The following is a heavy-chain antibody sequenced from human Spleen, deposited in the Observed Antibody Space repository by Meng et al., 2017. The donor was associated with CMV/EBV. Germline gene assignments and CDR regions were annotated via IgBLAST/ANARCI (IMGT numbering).Heavy chain of an antibody. D-gene: IGHD3-16*01. CDR3: ARGFGGVSETLDI. J-gene: IGHJ3*02. Sequence: ASVKVSCKASGYTFTGYYMHWVRQAPGQGLEWMGWINPNSGGTNYAQKFQGRVTMTRDTSISTAYMELSRLRSDDTAVYYCARGFGGVSETLDIWGQGTMVTVSS. V-gene: IGHV1-2*02. CDR2: INPNSGGT. CDR1: GYTFTGYY.